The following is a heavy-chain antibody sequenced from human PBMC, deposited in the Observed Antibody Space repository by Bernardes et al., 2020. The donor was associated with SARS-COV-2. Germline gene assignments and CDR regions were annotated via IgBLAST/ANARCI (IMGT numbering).Heavy chain of an antibody. D-gene: IGHD2-15*01. V-gene: IGHV4-4*02. CDR2: IYHSGAT. Sequence: SETLSLTCAVSGGSIGSNNWLTWVRQPPGKGPEWIGEIYHSGATYYNPSLEGRVTISVDMSKNLFSLTLTSVTAADTAVYYCARDASVSSRGYFDLWGRGTLATVSS. CDR3: ARDASVSSRGYFDL. CDR1: GGSIGSNNW. J-gene: IGHJ4*02.